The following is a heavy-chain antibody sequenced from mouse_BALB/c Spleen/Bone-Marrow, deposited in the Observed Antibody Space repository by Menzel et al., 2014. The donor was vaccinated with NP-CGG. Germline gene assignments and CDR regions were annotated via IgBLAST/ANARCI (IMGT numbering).Heavy chain of an antibody. J-gene: IGHJ3*01. CDR1: GFTFSSYT. V-gene: IGHV5-12-2*01. CDR3: ARGGYAVVATHFAY. CDR2: ISNGGGST. Sequence: EVQGVESGGGLVQPGGSLKLSCAASGFTFSSYTMSWVRQTPEKRLEWVAYISNGGGSTYYPDTVKGRFTISRDNAKNTLYLQMSSLKSEDTAMYYCARGGYAVVATHFAYWGQGTLVTVSA. D-gene: IGHD1-1*01.